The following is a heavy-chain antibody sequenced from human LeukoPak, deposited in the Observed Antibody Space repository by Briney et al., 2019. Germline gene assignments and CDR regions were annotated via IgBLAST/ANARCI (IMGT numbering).Heavy chain of an antibody. V-gene: IGHV1-46*01. CDR1: GYTFTNYY. D-gene: IGHD4-17*01. CDR2: INPSGGYT. J-gene: IGHJ4*02. CDR3: ARMTTVTTEGVYYFDY. Sequence: GASVKVSCKASGYTFTNYYMHWVRQAPGQGLAWMGIINPSGGYTNYAQTLQGRVTMTRDTSTSTVYMELSSLRSEDTAVYYCARMTTVTTEGVYYFDYWGQGTLVTVSS.